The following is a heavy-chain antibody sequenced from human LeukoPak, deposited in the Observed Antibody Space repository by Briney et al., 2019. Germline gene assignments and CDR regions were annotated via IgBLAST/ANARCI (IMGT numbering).Heavy chain of an antibody. J-gene: IGHJ6*02. V-gene: IGHV4-4*07. D-gene: IGHD3-9*01. CDR2: IYTSGST. CDR3: ARDTGVLRYFDWLPHYGMDV. Sequence: SETLSLTCTVSGGSISSYYWSWIRQPAGKGLEWIGRIYTSGSTNYNPSLKSRVTMSVDTSKNQFSLKLSSVTAADTAVYYCARDTGVLRYFDWLPHYGMDVWGQGTTVTVSS. CDR1: GGSISSYY.